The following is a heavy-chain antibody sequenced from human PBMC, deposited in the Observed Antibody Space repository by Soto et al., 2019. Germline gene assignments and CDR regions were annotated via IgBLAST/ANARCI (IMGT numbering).Heavy chain of an antibody. V-gene: IGHV1-18*01. Sequence: QVPLVQSGAEVKKPGASVKVSCKASGYTFTDYGISWVRQAPGQGLEWMGWISTYNGDTKYVEKFQGRVTMTRDTSTTTAYMELTSLTSDDTAAYYCAREYCTSRSCYGSDFWGQGTLVTVSS. D-gene: IGHD2-2*01. CDR1: GYTFTDYG. CDR2: ISTYNGDT. CDR3: AREYCTSRSCYGSDF. J-gene: IGHJ4*02.